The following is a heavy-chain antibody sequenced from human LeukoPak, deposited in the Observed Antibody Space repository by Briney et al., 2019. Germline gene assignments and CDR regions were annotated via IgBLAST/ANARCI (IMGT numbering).Heavy chain of an antibody. Sequence: SETLSLTCTVSGGSMSSYYWSWIRQPAGKGLEWIGLIYTSESTNYNPSLKSRVTISVDTSKNQFSLKLSSVTAADTAVYYCAGRGRSKGGDYYYYMDVWGKGTTVTISS. D-gene: IGHD6-13*01. CDR2: IYTSEST. CDR1: GGSMSSYY. CDR3: AGRGRSKGGDYYYYMDV. V-gene: IGHV4-4*07. J-gene: IGHJ6*03.